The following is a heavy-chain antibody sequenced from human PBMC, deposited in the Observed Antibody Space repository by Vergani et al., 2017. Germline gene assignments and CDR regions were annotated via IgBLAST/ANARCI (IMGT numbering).Heavy chain of an antibody. CDR3: ARDRGWELLDDDAFDI. CDR1: GGTFSSYA. V-gene: IGHV1-69*06. D-gene: IGHD1-26*01. CDR2: IIPIFGTA. J-gene: IGHJ3*02. Sequence: QVQLVQSGAEVKKPGSSVKVSCKASGGTFSSYAISWVRQAPGQGLEWMGGIIPIFGTANYAQKFQGRVTITADKSTSTAYMELSSLGSEDTAVYYCARDRGWELLDDDAFDIWGQGTMVTVSS.